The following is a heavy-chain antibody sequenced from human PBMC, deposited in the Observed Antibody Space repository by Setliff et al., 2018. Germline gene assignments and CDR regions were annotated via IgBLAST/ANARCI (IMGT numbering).Heavy chain of an antibody. J-gene: IGHJ3*02. CDR3: ARAGRAVVNAFDI. V-gene: IGHV1-8*01. CDR2: MNPNSGNT. Sequence: ASVKVSCKSSGYTFTSYDINWVRQATGQGLEWMGWMNPNSGNTGYAQKFQGRVTMTRNTSISTAYMELSSLRSEDTAVYYCARAGRAVVNAFDIWGQGTMVTVSS. D-gene: IGHD2-15*01. CDR1: GYTFTSYD.